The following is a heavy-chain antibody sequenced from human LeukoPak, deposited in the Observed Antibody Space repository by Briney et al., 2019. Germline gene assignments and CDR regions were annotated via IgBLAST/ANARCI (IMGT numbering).Heavy chain of an antibody. CDR2: IYYSGST. Sequence: SQTLSLTCTVSGGSISSGGYYWSWIRQHPGKGLEWIGYIYYSGSTYYNPPLKSRVTISVDTSKNQFSLKLSSVTAADTAVYYCARGRNFIAARRFDYWGQGTLVTVSS. J-gene: IGHJ4*02. CDR1: GGSISSGGYY. V-gene: IGHV4-31*03. D-gene: IGHD6-6*01. CDR3: ARGRNFIAARRFDY.